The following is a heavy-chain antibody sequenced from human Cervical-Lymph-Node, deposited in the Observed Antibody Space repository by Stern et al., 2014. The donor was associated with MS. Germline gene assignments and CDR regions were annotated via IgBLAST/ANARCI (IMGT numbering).Heavy chain of an antibody. CDR3: AREDYGDYYFDY. Sequence: QVQLQESGPGLVKPSQTLSLTCTVSGGSISSGSYYWSWIRQPAGKGLEWIGRIYTSGSTNYNPSLKSRVTISVDTPKNRFPLKLSSVTAADTAVYYCAREDYGDYYFDYWGQGTLVTVSS. CDR2: IYTSGST. V-gene: IGHV4-61*02. J-gene: IGHJ4*02. D-gene: IGHD4-17*01. CDR1: GGSISSGSYY.